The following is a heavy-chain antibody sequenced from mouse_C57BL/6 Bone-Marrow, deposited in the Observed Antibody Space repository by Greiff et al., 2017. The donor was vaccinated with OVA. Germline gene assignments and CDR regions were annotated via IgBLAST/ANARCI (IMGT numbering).Heavy chain of an antibody. CDR2: IDPSDSYT. J-gene: IGHJ2*01. CDR3: AREGAWAYFDY. CDR1: GYTFTSYW. D-gene: IGHD4-1*01. V-gene: IGHV1-69*01. Sequence: QVQLQQPGPELVMPGASVKLSCKASGYTFTSYWMHWVKQRPGQGLEWIGEIDPSDSYTNYNQKFKGKSTLTVDKSSSTAYMKRSSLTSEDSAVYYCAREGAWAYFDYGGQGTTLTVSS.